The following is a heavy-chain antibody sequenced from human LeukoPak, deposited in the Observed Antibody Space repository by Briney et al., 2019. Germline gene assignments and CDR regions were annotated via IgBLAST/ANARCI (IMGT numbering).Heavy chain of an antibody. J-gene: IGHJ4*02. CDR2: IYYSGST. D-gene: IGHD3-22*01. Sequence: SETLSLTCTVSGGSISSYYWSWIRQPPGKGLEWIGYIYYSGSTNYNPSLKSRVTISVDTSKNQFSLKLSSVTAADTAVYYCARGPYDSSGYYLNYYFDYWGQGTLVTVSS. CDR3: ARGPYDSSGYYLNYYFDY. V-gene: IGHV4-59*01. CDR1: GGSISSYY.